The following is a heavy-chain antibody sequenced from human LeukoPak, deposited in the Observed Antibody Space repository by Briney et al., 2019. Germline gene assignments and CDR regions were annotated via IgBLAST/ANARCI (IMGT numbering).Heavy chain of an antibody. CDR2: INHSGST. CDR1: GGSFSGYY. CDR3: ARYKLMVYAMETGFDY. D-gene: IGHD2-8*01. Sequence: SETLSLTCAVYGGSFSGYYWSWIRQPPGKGLEWIGDINHSGSTNYNPSLKSRVTISVDASKNQFSLKLSSVTAADTAVYYCARYKLMVYAMETGFDYWGQGTLVTVSS. V-gene: IGHV4-34*01. J-gene: IGHJ4*02.